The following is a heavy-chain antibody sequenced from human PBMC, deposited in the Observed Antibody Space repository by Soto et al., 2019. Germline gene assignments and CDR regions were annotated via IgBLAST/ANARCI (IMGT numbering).Heavy chain of an antibody. J-gene: IGHJ5*02. D-gene: IGHD1-26*01. Sequence: QVQLVQSGAEVKKPGASLRVSCETSGDTSTIYTITWVRQAPGQGLQGMGRIVPLLRITNYAQEFQGRLTITADSSTSSAHIELTSLTSEDTAVYYCATDKYGAGRVGVHSWGQGTLVIVSS. V-gene: IGHV1-69*08. CDR1: GDTSTIYT. CDR3: ATDKYGAGRVGVHS. CDR2: IVPLLRIT.